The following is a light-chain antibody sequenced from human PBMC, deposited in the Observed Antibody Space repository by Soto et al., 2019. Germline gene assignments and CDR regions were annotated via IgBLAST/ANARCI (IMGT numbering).Light chain of an antibody. CDR1: SSNIGSNT. V-gene: IGLV1-44*01. CDR2: SNI. CDR3: AAWDGSLKGYV. Sequence: QPVLTQPPSASGTPGQRVTISCSGSSSNIGSNTVNWYQQLPGTAPKVLIYSNIQRPSGVPDRFSGSKSGTSASLAISGLQSEDEADYYCAAWDGSLKGYVFGIGTKLTVL. J-gene: IGLJ1*01.